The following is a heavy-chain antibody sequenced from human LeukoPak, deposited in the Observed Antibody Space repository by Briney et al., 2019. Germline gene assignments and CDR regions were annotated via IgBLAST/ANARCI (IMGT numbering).Heavy chain of an antibody. V-gene: IGHV3-21*04. CDR2: ISSSSSYI. J-gene: IGHJ4*02. D-gene: IGHD2-8*02. CDR3: ASPFTGYYDY. Sequence: GGSLRLSCAASGFTFSSYSMNWVRQAPGKGLEWVSSISSSSSYIYYADSVKGRFTISRDNAKNTLYLQMNSLRAEDTAVYYCASPFTGYYDYWGQGTLVTVSS. CDR1: GFTFSSYS.